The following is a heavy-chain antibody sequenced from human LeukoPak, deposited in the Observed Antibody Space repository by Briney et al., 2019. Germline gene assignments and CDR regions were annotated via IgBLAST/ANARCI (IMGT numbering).Heavy chain of an antibody. CDR2: IIPIFGTA. D-gene: IGHD2-2*01. CDR3: ARDYCSSTGCYHYFDY. V-gene: IGHV1-69*01. J-gene: IGHJ4*02. Sequence: SVKVSCKASGGTFSSYAISWVRQAPGQGLEWMGGIIPIFGTANYAQKFQGRVTITADESTSTAYMELSSLRSEDTAVYYCARDYCSSTGCYHYFDYWGQGTLVTVSS. CDR1: GGTFSSYA.